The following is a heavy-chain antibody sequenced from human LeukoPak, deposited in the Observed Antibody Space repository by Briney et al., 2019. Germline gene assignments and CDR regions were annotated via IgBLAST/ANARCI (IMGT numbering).Heavy chain of an antibody. CDR2: IYYSGST. V-gene: IGHV4-39*07. J-gene: IGHJ4*02. D-gene: IGHD3-16*02. CDR3: ARGGRYYDYVWGSYRAYYFDY. Sequence: SETLSLTCTVSGGAISSSSYYWGWIRQPPGKGLEWIGSIYYSGSTYYNPSLKSRVTISVDTSKNQFSLKLSSVTAADTAVYYCARGGRYYDYVWGSYRAYYFDYWGQGTLVTVSS. CDR1: GGAISSSSYY.